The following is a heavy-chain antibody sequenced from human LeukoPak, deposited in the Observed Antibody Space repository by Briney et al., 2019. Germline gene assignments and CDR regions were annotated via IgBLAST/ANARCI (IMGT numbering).Heavy chain of an antibody. CDR3: ARGAAGYSYG. CDR1: GGSISSYY. D-gene: IGHD5-18*01. Sequence: SETLSLTCTVSGGSISSYYWSWIRQPPGKGPEWIGHIYYSGSTNYNPSLKSRVTISIDTSKNQFSLRLSSVTAADTAVYYCARGAAGYSYGWGQGTLVTVS. V-gene: IGHV4-59*01. J-gene: IGHJ4*02. CDR2: IYYSGST.